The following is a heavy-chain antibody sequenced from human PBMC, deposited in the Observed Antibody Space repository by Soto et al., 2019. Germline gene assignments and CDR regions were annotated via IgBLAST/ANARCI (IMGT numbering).Heavy chain of an antibody. V-gene: IGHV4-34*01. Sequence: KTSETLSLTCAVYGGSFSGYYWSWIRQPPGKGLEWIGEINHSGSTNYNPSLKSRVTISVDTSKNQFSLKLSSVTAADTAVYYCARDNSSGYYYDYWGQGTLVTVSS. CDR3: ARDNSSGYYYDY. J-gene: IGHJ4*02. CDR2: INHSGST. D-gene: IGHD3-22*01. CDR1: GGSFSGYY.